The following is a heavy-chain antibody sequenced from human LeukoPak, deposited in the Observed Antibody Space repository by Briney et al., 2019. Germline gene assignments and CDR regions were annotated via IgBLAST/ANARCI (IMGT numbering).Heavy chain of an antibody. CDR3: ARGPMLRGVIIRRSKSGYFDY. D-gene: IGHD3-10*01. V-gene: IGHV3-53*01. Sequence: GGSLRLSCAASGFTVSSNYMSWVRQAPGKGLEWVSVIYSGGSTYYVDSVKGRFTISRDNAKNSLYLQMSSLRVEDTAVYYCARGPMLRGVIIRRSKSGYFDYWGQGTLVTVSS. J-gene: IGHJ4*02. CDR1: GFTVSSNY. CDR2: IYSGGST.